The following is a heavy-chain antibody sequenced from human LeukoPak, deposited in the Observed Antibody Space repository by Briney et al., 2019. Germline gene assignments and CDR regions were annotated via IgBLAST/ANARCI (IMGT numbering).Heavy chain of an antibody. D-gene: IGHD3-3*01. CDR3: ARESLLRFLEWLFDY. Sequence: ASAKVSCKASGYTFTSYYMHWVRQAPGQGLEWMGIINPSGGSTSYAQKFQGRVTMTRDTSTSTVYMELSSLRSEDTAVYYCARESLLRFLEWLFDYWGQGTLVTVSS. CDR2: INPSGGST. V-gene: IGHV1-46*01. CDR1: GYTFTSYY. J-gene: IGHJ4*02.